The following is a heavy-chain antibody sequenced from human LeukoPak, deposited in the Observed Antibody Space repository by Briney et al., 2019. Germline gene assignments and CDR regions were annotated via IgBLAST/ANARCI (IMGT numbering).Heavy chain of an antibody. CDR3: ARVKGLSAAGTLSY. J-gene: IGHJ4*02. Sequence: GGSLRLSCAASGFTFSSYAMHWVRQAPGKGLEWVAVISYDGSNKYYADSVKGRFTISRDNSKNTLYLQMNSLRAEDTAVYYCARVKGLSAAGTLSYWGQGTLVTVSS. V-gene: IGHV3-30-3*01. CDR2: ISYDGSNK. D-gene: IGHD6-13*01. CDR1: GFTFSSYA.